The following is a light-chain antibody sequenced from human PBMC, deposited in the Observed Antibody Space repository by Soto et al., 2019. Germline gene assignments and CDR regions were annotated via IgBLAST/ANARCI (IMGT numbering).Light chain of an antibody. V-gene: IGKV1-8*01. J-gene: IGKJ1*01. CDR3: QHYNNSPWT. CDR2: GAS. CDR1: QDVGRY. Sequence: AIRMTHSPSSLSASAGDRVAIACRASQDVGRYLAWYQQKPGQAPKLLIYGASTLQSGVPSRFSGGGSGTDFTLTISCLQSEDFATYYCQHYNNSPWTFGQGTKVDIK.